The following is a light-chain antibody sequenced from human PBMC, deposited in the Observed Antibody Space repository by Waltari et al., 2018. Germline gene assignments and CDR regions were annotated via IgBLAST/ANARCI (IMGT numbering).Light chain of an antibody. Sequence: SYVLTQPRSVSVAPGQTARITCGGQNIGRKSVHWYQQKAGRAPVLVICVVASRPSGVPGKFSGFSSADTATLAISGVEPGDEADYYCHVWDMTSDSWVFGGGTHLAVL. CDR2: VVA. V-gene: IGLV3-21*02. CDR1: NIGRKS. J-gene: IGLJ3*02. CDR3: HVWDMTSDSWV.